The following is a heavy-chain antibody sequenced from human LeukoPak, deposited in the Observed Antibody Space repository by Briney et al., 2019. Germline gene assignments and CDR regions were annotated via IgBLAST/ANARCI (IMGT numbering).Heavy chain of an antibody. CDR3: ARLVAPRLYYYYYYMDV. CDR2: INSDGSST. D-gene: IGHD6-6*01. Sequence: GGSLRLSCAASGFTFSSYWMHWVRQAPGKGLVWVSRINSDGSSTSYADSVKGRFTISRDNAKNTLYLQMNSLRAEDTAVYYCARLVAPRLYYYYYYMDVWGKGTTVTVSS. CDR1: GFTFSSYW. V-gene: IGHV3-74*01. J-gene: IGHJ6*03.